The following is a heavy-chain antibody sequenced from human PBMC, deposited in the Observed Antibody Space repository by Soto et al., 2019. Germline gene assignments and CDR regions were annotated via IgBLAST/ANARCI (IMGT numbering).Heavy chain of an antibody. V-gene: IGHV4-59*01. CDR1: GGSISSYY. J-gene: IGHJ6*03. CDR3: AREAHRGIYDILTGYHRVGWNYYYMDV. CDR2: IYYSGST. Sequence: SETLSLTCTVSGGSISSYYWSWIRQPPGKGLEWIGYIYYSGSTNYNPSLKSRVTISVDTSKNQFSLKLSSVTAADTAVYYCAREAHRGIYDILTGYHRVGWNYYYMDVWGKGTTVTVSS. D-gene: IGHD3-9*01.